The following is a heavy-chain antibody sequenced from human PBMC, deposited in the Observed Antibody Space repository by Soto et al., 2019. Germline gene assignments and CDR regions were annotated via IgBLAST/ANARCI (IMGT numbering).Heavy chain of an antibody. J-gene: IGHJ5*02. Sequence: GESLKISCKGSGYTFSTYWIAWVRQMPGRGLEWMGRIDPSDSYTNYSPSFQGHVTISADKSISTAYLQWSSLKASDTAMYYCARSDSRSSFDPWGQGTLVTVSS. CDR1: GYTFSTYW. D-gene: IGHD3-22*01. V-gene: IGHV5-10-1*01. CDR3: ARSDSRSSFDP. CDR2: IDPSDSYT.